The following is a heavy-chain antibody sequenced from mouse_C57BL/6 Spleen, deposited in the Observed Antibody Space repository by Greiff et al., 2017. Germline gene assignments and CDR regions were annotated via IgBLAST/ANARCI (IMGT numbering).Heavy chain of an antibody. CDR1: GYTFTDYE. D-gene: IGHD2-1*01. Sequence: QVQLQQSGAELVRPGASVTLSCKASGYTFTDYEMHWVKQTPVHGLEWIGAIDPETGGTAYNQKFKGKAILTADKSSSTAYMELRSLTSEDSSVYYCNTYGKAYYYAMDYWGQGTSVTVSS. CDR2: IDPETGGT. V-gene: IGHV1-15*01. CDR3: NTYGKAYYYAMDY. J-gene: IGHJ4*01.